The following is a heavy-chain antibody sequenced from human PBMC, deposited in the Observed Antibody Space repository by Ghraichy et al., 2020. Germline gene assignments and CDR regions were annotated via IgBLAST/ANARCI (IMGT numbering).Heavy chain of an antibody. CDR3: ARGRGGGSSDY. CDR1: GFTFSNFW. CDR2: INNDGSST. V-gene: IGHV3-74*01. Sequence: GGSLRLSCTASGFTFSNFWMHWVRQAPAKGLVWVSRINNDGSSTTYGDSVKGRFTISRDNAKNTLYLQMNSLRAEDTAVYHCARGRGGGSSDYWGQGTLVTVSS. J-gene: IGHJ4*02. D-gene: IGHD2-15*01.